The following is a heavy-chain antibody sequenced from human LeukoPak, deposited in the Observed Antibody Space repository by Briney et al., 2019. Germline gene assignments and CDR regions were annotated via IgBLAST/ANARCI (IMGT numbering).Heavy chain of an antibody. CDR1: GGSISSYY. J-gene: IGHJ4*02. CDR3: AGVSPSSWYDY. V-gene: IGHV4-59*01. Sequence: SETLSLTCTVSGGSISSYYWSWIRQPPGKGLEWIGYIYYSGSTNYNPSLKSRVTISVDTSRNQFSLKLSSVTAADTAVYYCAGVSPSSWYDYWGQGTLVTVSS. D-gene: IGHD6-13*01. CDR2: IYYSGST.